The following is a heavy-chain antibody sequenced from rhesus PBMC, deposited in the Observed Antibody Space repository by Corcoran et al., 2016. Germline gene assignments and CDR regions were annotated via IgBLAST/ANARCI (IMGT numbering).Heavy chain of an antibody. CDR1: GFTFSSYG. D-gene: IGHD6-31*01. CDR3: AKQRLALDY. Sequence: EVQLVESGGGLVQPGGSLRLSCAASGFTFSSYGMSWVRQAPGKGLEWVSYISNGGGSTYYADSVKCRFTISRDNSKNTLSLQMNSLRAEDTAVYYCAKQRLALDYWGQGVLVTVSS. CDR2: ISNGGGST. V-gene: IGHV3S5*01. J-gene: IGHJ4*01.